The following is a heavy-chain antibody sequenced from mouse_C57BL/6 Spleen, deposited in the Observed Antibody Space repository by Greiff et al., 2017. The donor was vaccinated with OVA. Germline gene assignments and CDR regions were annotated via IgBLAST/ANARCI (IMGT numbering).Heavy chain of an antibody. D-gene: IGHD3-2*02. CDR2: ISSGGSYT. J-gene: IGHJ3*01. V-gene: IGHV5-6*01. CDR3: ARHGDSSGLFAY. Sequence: DVHLVESGGDLVKPGGSLKLSCAASGFTFSSYGMSWVRQTPDKRLEWVATISSGGSYTYYPDSVKGRFTISRDNAKNTLYLQMSSLKSEDTAMYYCARHGDSSGLFAYWGQGTLVTVSA. CDR1: GFTFSSYG.